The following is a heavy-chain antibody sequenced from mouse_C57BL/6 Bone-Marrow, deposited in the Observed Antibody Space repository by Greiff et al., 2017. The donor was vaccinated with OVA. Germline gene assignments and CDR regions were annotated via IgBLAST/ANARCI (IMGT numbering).Heavy chain of an antibody. Sequence: QVQLQQSGPELVKPGASVKISCKASGYAFSSSWMNWVKQRPGKGLEWIGRIYPGDGDTTYNVTFMGKATLTADKSSCTAYMQRSSLTAEDCAVYVCARRLRRDWYFEVWGTGTTVTVSS. V-gene: IGHV1-82*01. D-gene: IGHD2-4*01. CDR1: GYAFSSSW. CDR3: ARRLRRDWYFEV. CDR2: IYPGDGDT. J-gene: IGHJ1*03.